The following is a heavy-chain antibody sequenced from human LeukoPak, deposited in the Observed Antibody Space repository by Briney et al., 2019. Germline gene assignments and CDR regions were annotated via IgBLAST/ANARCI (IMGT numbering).Heavy chain of an antibody. Sequence: ASVKVSCKASVYTFTSYYMRWVRQAPGQGLEWMGIINPSGGSTRYAQKFQGRVTMTRDTSTSTVYMELSSLRSEDTAVYYCARVFPYDSSGYYAPYFDYWGQGTLVTVSS. CDR3: ARVFPYDSSGYYAPYFDY. D-gene: IGHD3-22*01. CDR2: INPSGGST. V-gene: IGHV1-46*01. CDR1: VYTFTSYY. J-gene: IGHJ4*02.